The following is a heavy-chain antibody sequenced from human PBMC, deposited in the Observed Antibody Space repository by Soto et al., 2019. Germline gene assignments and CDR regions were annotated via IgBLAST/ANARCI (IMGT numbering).Heavy chain of an antibody. V-gene: IGHV3-23*01. Sequence: GGSLRLSCAASGFTFSSYAMSWVRQAPGKGLECVSGMSGSGTNRYYAISVKGRFTISRDNSENTLYLQMNSQRAEDTAVYYCARGYSGFDSWGQGTLVTVSS. CDR2: MSGSGTNR. CDR1: GFTFSSYA. D-gene: IGHD5-12*01. J-gene: IGHJ5*01. CDR3: ARGYSGFDS.